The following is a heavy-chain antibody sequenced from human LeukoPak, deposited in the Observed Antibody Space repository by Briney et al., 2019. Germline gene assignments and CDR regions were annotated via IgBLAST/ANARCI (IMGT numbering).Heavy chain of an antibody. Sequence: SETLSLTCTVSGGSISSYYWSWIRQPPGKGLEWIGYIYYSGSTNYNPSLKSRVTISVHTSKNQFSLKLSSVTAADTAVYYCAREAEYSSSSNAFDIWGQGTMVTVSS. J-gene: IGHJ3*02. D-gene: IGHD6-6*01. CDR2: IYYSGST. CDR1: GGSISSYY. V-gene: IGHV4-59*01. CDR3: AREAEYSSSSNAFDI.